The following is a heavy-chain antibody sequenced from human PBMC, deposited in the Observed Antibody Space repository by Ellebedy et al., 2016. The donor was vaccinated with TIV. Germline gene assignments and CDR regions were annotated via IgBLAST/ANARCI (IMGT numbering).Heavy chain of an antibody. CDR2: TRHNPNRYTT. CDR3: VSPAGSSGYWEAFDI. Sequence: PGGSLRLSCAASGFTFSDHYLDWVRQAPAQGLEWVARTRHNPNRYTTEYAASVKGRFTISRDDSKNSLYLQMNSLKTEDTAVYYCVSPAGSSGYWEAFDIWGQGTMVTVSS. CDR1: GFTFSDHY. J-gene: IGHJ3*02. V-gene: IGHV3-72*01. D-gene: IGHD3-22*01.